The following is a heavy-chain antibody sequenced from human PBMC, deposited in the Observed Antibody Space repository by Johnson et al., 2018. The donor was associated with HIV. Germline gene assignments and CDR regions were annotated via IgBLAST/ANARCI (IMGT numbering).Heavy chain of an antibody. CDR1: GFTFSSYG. CDR2: IWYDGSNK. D-gene: IGHD3-3*01. CDR3: AKDLGDFWSGYYYDI. J-gene: IGHJ3*02. Sequence: QVQLVESGGGLVQPGGSLRLSCAASGFTFSSYGMHWVRQAPGKGLEWVAVIWYDGSNKYYADSVKGRFTISRDNSKNTLYLQMNSLRAEDTAVYYCAKDLGDFWSGYYYDIWGQGTMVTVS. V-gene: IGHV3-33*06.